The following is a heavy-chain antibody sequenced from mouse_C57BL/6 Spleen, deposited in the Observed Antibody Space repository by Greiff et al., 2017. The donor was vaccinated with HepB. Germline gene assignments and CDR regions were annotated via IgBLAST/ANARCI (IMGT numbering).Heavy chain of an antibody. CDR2: IDPANGNT. CDR3: ARWGIYYDYDGWYFDV. D-gene: IGHD2-4*01. V-gene: IGHV14-3*01. Sequence: EVMLVESVAELVRPGASVKLSCTASGFNIKNTYMHWVKQRPEQGLEWIGRIDPANGNTKYAPKFQGKATITADTSSNTAYLQLSSLTSEDTAIYYCARWGIYYDYDGWYFDVWGTGTTVTVSS. J-gene: IGHJ1*03. CDR1: GFNIKNTY.